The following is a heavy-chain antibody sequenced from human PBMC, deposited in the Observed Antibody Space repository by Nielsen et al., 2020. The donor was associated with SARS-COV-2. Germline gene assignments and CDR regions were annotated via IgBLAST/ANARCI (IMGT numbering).Heavy chain of an antibody. CDR2: IDPDSDFI. CDR3: ARGGHDYYGSGSYYSTGWFDP. V-gene: IGHV3-11*06. Sequence: WIRQPPGRGLEWISSIDPDSDFIYYGDSVKGRFTISRDNAKDSLSLEMNSLRAEDTAVYYCARGGHDYYGSGSYYSTGWFDPWGQGTLVTVSS. D-gene: IGHD3-10*01. J-gene: IGHJ5*02.